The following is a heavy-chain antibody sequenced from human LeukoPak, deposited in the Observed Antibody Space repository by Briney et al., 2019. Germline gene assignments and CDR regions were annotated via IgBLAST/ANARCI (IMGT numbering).Heavy chain of an antibody. V-gene: IGHV4-39*01. Sequence: SETLSLTCSVSGASISTSPYYWGWLRQPPGKGLEWIGSIYYRESRTYYNASLQSRVTISVDTSKNQVSLRLNSVTVADTAVYYCAKSGGYGLIDYWGQGTLVTVSS. J-gene: IGHJ4*02. D-gene: IGHD1-26*01. CDR2: IYYRESRT. CDR3: AKSGGYGLIDY. CDR1: GASISTSPYY.